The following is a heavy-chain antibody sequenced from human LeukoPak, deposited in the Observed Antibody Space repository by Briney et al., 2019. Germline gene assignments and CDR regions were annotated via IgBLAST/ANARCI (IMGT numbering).Heavy chain of an antibody. D-gene: IGHD3-10*01. CDR1: GYTFTSYY. Sequence: GASVKVSCKASGYTFTSYYMHWVRQAPGQGLEWMGIINPSGGSTSYAQKFQGRVTMTRDMSTSTVYMELSSLRSEDTAVYYCARDLIMVRGVMGDWGQGTLVTVSS. CDR2: INPSGGST. J-gene: IGHJ4*02. V-gene: IGHV1-46*01. CDR3: ARDLIMVRGVMGD.